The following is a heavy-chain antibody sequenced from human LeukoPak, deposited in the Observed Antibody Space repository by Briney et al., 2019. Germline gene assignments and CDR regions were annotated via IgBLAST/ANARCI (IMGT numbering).Heavy chain of an antibody. V-gene: IGHV3-33*01. Sequence: PGGSLRLSCAASGFTFSSYGMHWVRRAPGKGLEWVAVIWYDGSNKYYADSVKGRFTISRDNSKNTLYLQMNSLRAEDTAVYYCARSHYYDSSGYPNWFDPWGQGTLVTVSS. CDR1: GFTFSSYG. J-gene: IGHJ5*02. CDR3: ARSHYYDSSGYPNWFDP. D-gene: IGHD3-22*01. CDR2: IWYDGSNK.